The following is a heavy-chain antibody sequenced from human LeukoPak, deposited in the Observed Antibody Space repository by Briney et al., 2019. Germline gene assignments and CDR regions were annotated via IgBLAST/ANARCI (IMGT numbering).Heavy chain of an antibody. V-gene: IGHV3-23*01. Sequence: PGGSLRLSCAVSGFTFSSYAMNWVRQAPGKGLEWVSGVDATGGNTYYTDSVKGRFTISRVNSKDTMYLQMNGLRAEDTAVYYCAKILYPSGNSIFDNWGQGTLVTVSS. J-gene: IGHJ4*02. CDR3: AKILYPSGNSIFDN. CDR1: GFTFSSYA. CDR2: VDATGGNT. D-gene: IGHD3-10*01.